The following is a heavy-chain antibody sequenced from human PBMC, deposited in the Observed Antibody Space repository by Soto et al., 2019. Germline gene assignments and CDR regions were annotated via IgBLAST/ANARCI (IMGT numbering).Heavy chain of an antibody. CDR3: ARVGDHTYYYDSSGLGGPDY. Sequence: SETLSLTCTVSGGSISSGDYYWSWIRQPPGKGLEWIGYIYYSGSTYYNPSLKSRVTISVDTSKNQFSLKLSSVTAADTAVYYCARVGDHTYYYDSSGLGGPDYWGQGTLVTVSS. V-gene: IGHV4-30-4*01. CDR1: GGSISSGDYY. CDR2: IYYSGST. D-gene: IGHD3-22*01. J-gene: IGHJ4*02.